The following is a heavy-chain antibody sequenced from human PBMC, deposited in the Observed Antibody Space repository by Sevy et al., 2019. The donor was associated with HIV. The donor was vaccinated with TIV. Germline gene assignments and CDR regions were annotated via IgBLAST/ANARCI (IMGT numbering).Heavy chain of an antibody. CDR2: ISTTGDT. CDR3: ARVVYYYDRTAPRVAQTRFDP. CDR1: GFTFSSYD. Sequence: GGSLRLSCAASGFTFSSYDMHWVRQATGGGLEWVSGISTTGDTFYLGTVKGRFTISRENVKNSFHLQMNSLRAGDTAVYYCARVVYYYDRTAPRVAQTRFDPWGQGTLVTVSS. D-gene: IGHD3-22*01. V-gene: IGHV3-13*01. J-gene: IGHJ5*02.